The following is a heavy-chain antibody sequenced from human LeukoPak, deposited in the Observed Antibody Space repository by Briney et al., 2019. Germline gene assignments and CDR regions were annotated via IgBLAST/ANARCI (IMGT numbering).Heavy chain of an antibody. CDR3: ARVYYYDSSGYSFDY. V-gene: IGHV4-34*01. Sequence: SSETLSLTCAVYGGSFSGYYWSWIRQPPGKGLEWIGEINHSGSTNYNPSLKSRVTISVDTSKNQFSLKLSSVTAADTAVYYCARVYYYDSSGYSFDYWGQGTLVTVSS. D-gene: IGHD3-22*01. CDR1: GGSFSGYY. J-gene: IGHJ4*02. CDR2: INHSGST.